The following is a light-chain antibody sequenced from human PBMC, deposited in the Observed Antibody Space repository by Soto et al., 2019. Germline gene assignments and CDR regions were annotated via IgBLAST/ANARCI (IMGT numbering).Light chain of an antibody. CDR2: EAS. V-gene: IGKV1-5*01. CDR3: QQVNTYPVT. J-gene: IGKJ4*01. Sequence: DIQMTQSPSTLSASLGDRVTITCRASQTISDFLAWYQHKPGEAPKLLIAEASRLESGVPSRFSGGGSGTEFTLTISSLQPDDFATYYCQQVNTYPVTFGGGTKVDI. CDR1: QTISDF.